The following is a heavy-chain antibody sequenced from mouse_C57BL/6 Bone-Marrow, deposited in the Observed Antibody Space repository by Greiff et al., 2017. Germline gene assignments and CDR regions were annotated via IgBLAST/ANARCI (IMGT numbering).Heavy chain of an antibody. CDR2: ISSGSSTI. CDR1: GFTFSDYG. Sequence: EVMLVESGGGLVKPGGSLKLSCAASGFTFSDYGMHWVRQAPEKGLEWVAYISSGSSTIYYEDTVRGRFTISRDNAKNTLFLQRTSLRSEDTAMYYCARPGSNYEGSKNTMDYGGHGTSDTFSS. V-gene: IGHV5-17*01. D-gene: IGHD2-5*01. CDR3: ARPGSNYEGSKNTMDY. J-gene: IGHJ4*01.